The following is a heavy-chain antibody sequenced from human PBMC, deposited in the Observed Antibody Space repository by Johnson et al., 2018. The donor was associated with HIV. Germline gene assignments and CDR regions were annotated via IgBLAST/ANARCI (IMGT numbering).Heavy chain of an antibody. V-gene: IGHV3-7*01. CDR3: AKDSSSWYGGAFDI. J-gene: IGHJ3*02. D-gene: IGHD6-13*01. CDR2: IKEDGSEK. CDR1: GFTFCTYW. Sequence: MQLVESGGGLVQPGGSLRLSCAASGFTFCTYWMSWVRQAPGKGLEWVTNIKEDGSEKYYVDSVRGRFTISRDNSKNTLYLQMNSLRAEDTAVYYCAKDSSSWYGGAFDIWGQGTMVTVSS.